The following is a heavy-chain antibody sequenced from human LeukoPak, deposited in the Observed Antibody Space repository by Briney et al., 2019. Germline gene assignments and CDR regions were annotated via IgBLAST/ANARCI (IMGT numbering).Heavy chain of an antibody. D-gene: IGHD3-16*02. CDR2: IHYSGST. V-gene: IGHV4-59*01. Sequence: SEDLSLTCTVSGGSIISYYWSWIRQPPGKGLEWIGYIHYSGSTKYNPSLKSRVTISVDTYNNHFSLKLSSVTAADTAVYYCAREGGSYRPLDYSGQGTLVTVSS. J-gene: IGHJ4*02. CDR1: GGSIISYY. CDR3: AREGGSYRPLDY.